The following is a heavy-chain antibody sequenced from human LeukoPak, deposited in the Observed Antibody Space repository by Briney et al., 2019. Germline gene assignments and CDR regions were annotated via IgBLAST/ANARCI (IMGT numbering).Heavy chain of an antibody. CDR1: GFTFSSHN. CDR2: VWYDGINN. J-gene: IGHJ4*02. D-gene: IGHD3-3*01. Sequence: GSSLRLSCAASGFTFSSHNMHWVRQAPGKGLEWVAVVWYDGINNVFADSVKGRFTLPRDNSNKTLFLQINSLRVEDTAVYYCAKDRSGTWSFDYWGQGTLVTVSS. CDR3: AKDRSGTWSFDY. V-gene: IGHV3-33*06.